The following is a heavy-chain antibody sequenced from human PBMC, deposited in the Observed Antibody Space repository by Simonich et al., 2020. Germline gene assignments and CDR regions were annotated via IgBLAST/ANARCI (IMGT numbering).Heavy chain of an antibody. CDR2: MNPTRGKT. CDR3: ARARYCSSTSCYNWFDP. D-gene: IGHD2-2*01. J-gene: IGHJ5*02. Sequence: QVQLVQSGAEVKKPGASVKVSCKASGYTFTSYDINWVRQATGQGCDGQESMNPTRGKTGYARKYQGRVTITRNTAISTAYMELSSLRSEDTAVYYCARARYCSSTSCYNWFDPWGQGTLVTVSS. CDR1: GYTFTSYD. V-gene: IGHV1-8*03.